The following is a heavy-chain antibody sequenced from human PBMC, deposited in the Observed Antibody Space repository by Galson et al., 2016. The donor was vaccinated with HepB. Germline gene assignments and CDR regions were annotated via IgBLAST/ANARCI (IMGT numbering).Heavy chain of an antibody. Sequence: PALVKPTQTLTLTCTFSGFSLSSSGVGVGWIRQPPGKALEWLALIYWDDDKRYSPSLKSRPTITKDTAKNQVVLTMTNMDPVDTATYYCARETLGYCGGDCYSGGWFDPWGQGTLVTVSS. V-gene: IGHV2-5*02. J-gene: IGHJ5*02. CDR3: ARETLGYCGGDCYSGGWFDP. CDR2: IYWDDDK. D-gene: IGHD2-21*02. CDR1: GFSLSSSGVG.